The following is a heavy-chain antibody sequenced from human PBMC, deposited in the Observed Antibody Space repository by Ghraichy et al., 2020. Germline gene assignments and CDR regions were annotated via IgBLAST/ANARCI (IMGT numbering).Heavy chain of an antibody. D-gene: IGHD2-15*01. V-gene: IGHV2-5*01. CDR3: AHSEIVVVVAAPAAFDY. J-gene: IGHJ4*02. CDR1: GFSLSTSGVG. Sequence: SGPTLVKPTQTLTLTCTFSGFSLSTSGVGVGWIRQPPGKALEWLALIYWNDDKRYSPSLKSRLTITKDTSKNQVVLTMTNMDPVDTATYYCAHSEIVVVVAAPAAFDYWGQGTLVTVSS. CDR2: IYWNDDK.